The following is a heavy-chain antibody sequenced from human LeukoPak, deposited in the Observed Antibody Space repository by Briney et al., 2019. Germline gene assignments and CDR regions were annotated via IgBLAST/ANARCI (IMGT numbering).Heavy chain of an antibody. V-gene: IGHV3-23*01. Sequence: PGGSLRLSCAASGFTFSSYAMSWVRQAPGKGLEWVSGISGSGGSTDYADSVKGRFTISRDNSKNTVYLQMNSLRAEDTAVYYCATDSSRWYFDYWGQGTLVTVSS. CDR1: GFTFSSYA. CDR3: ATDSSRWYFDY. J-gene: IGHJ4*02. D-gene: IGHD6-13*01. CDR2: ISGSGGST.